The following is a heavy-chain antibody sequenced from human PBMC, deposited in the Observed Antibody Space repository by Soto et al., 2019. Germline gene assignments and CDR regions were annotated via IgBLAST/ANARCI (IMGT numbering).Heavy chain of an antibody. D-gene: IGHD3-10*01. CDR1: GGSIRVTSSF. CDR2: VYHSGST. J-gene: IGHJ5*02. Sequence: SETLSLTCTVSGGSIRVTSSFWGWIRQPPGKGLEWIASVYHSGSTYYNPSLKSRVAVSVDTSNNQFSLTLTSVTAAATAVYFCARDYGWFDPWGQGTRVTVS. CDR3: ARDYGWFDP. V-gene: IGHV4-39*01.